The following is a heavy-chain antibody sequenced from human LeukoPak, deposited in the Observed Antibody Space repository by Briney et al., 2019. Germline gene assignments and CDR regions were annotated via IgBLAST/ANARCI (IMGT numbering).Heavy chain of an antibody. J-gene: IGHJ4*02. CDR3: ARDRGGLGSVFDY. Sequence: PGGSLRLSCAASGFTVSNNYMRWVRQAPGKGLEWVSVIYSGGSTFYADSMKGRFTISRDNSKNMVYLQMNRLTAEDTAVYYCARDRGGLGSVFDYWGQGTLVTVSS. CDR1: GFTVSNNY. V-gene: IGHV3-53*01. D-gene: IGHD3-10*01. CDR2: IYSGGST.